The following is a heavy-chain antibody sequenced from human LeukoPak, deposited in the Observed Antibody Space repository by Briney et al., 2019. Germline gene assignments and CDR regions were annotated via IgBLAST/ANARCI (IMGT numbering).Heavy chain of an antibody. CDR3: ARVYQSAEYYFDY. V-gene: IGHV4-59*01. CDR1: GRSIDSYY. D-gene: IGHD2-2*01. Sequence: SETLSLTCTVAGRSIDSYYWSWVRQPPGKGLEWIGYIYYTGSTEYHPSLKSRVTISLDTTKNQFSLKLTSVTAADTAVYYCARVYQSAEYYFDYWGQGNLASVSS. CDR2: IYYTGST. J-gene: IGHJ4*02.